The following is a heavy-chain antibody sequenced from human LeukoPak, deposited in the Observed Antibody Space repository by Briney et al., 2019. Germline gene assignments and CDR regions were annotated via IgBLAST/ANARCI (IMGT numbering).Heavy chain of an antibody. CDR3: ATYCALPGGWFDS. Sequence: PGGSLRLSCAASGLTFSSYAMRWVRQAPGKGLEWVSSISGSGGSTYYADSVKGRFTIARDNSNSTLYLQMNSLRAEDTVVYYGATYCALPGGWFDSWGQGTLVTVSS. V-gene: IGHV3-23*01. CDR2: ISGSGGST. J-gene: IGHJ5*01. CDR1: GLTFSSYA. D-gene: IGHD1-26*01.